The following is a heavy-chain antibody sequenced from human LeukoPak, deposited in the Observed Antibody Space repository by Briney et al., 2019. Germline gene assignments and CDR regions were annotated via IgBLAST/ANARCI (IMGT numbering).Heavy chain of an antibody. Sequence: PSETLSLTCTVSGGSISSYYWSWIRQPPGKGLEWIGYVYYSGSTNYNPSLKSRVTIPVDTSKNQFSLKLSSVTAADTAVYYCARFIAVAGTYWFDPWGQGTLVTVSS. D-gene: IGHD6-19*01. CDR1: GGSISSYY. CDR3: ARFIAVAGTYWFDP. CDR2: VYYSGST. V-gene: IGHV4-59*01. J-gene: IGHJ5*02.